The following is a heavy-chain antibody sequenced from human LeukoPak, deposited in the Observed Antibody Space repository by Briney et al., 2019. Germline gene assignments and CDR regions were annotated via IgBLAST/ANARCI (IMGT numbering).Heavy chain of an antibody. V-gene: IGHV1-69*13. CDR3: ARDEVSGYSSSWDLGYFDY. J-gene: IGHJ4*02. D-gene: IGHD6-13*01. Sequence: ASVKVSCKASGGTFSSYAISWVRQAPGQGLEWMGGIIPIFGTANYAQKFQGRVTITADESTSTAYMELSSLRSEDTAVYYCARDEVSGYSSSWDLGYFDYWGQGTLVTVSS. CDR2: IIPIFGTA. CDR1: GGTFSSYA.